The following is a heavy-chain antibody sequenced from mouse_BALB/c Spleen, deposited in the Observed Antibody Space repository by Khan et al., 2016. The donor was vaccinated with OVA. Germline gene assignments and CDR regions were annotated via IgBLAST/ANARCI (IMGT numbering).Heavy chain of an antibody. D-gene: IGHD1-1*02. CDR3: ASGGYWYFDV. V-gene: IGHV9-3-1*01. J-gene: IGHJ1*01. Sequence: QIQLVQSGPEVKKPGETVKISCKASGYSFTNYGMNWVRRAPGKGLKWMGWINTYNGEPTYADDFKGRFAFSLETSASTAYLQINNLKNEDTATYFCASGGYWYFDVWGAGTTVTVSS. CDR2: INTYNGEP. CDR1: GYSFTNYG.